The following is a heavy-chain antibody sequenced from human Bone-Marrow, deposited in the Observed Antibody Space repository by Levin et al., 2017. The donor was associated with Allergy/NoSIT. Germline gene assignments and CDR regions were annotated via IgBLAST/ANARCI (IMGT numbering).Heavy chain of an antibody. CDR2: ISSGSGTS. D-gene: IGHD3-22*01. Sequence: GESLKISCAASGFSFNTYNMHWVRQAPGKGLECFSYISSGSGTSDYADSVKGRFTISRDNAKNSMYLQMNSLRAEDTAVYYCARETTYYFDTGGDLRAGWYFDLWGRGTLVTVSS. J-gene: IGHJ2*01. CDR3: ARETTYYFDTGGDLRAGWYFDL. V-gene: IGHV3-48*01. CDR1: GFSFNTYN.